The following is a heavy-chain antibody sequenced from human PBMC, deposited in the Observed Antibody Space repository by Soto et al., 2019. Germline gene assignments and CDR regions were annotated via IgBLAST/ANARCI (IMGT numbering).Heavy chain of an antibody. CDR2: IIPIFFTA. CDR1: GDTFSSYA. Sequence: ASVNVSWKPSGDTFSSYAISWMRQATGQGLQWTGGIIPIFFTANSSQKFQVRVTINAHEATSTASIDLSSIRSEDTAVYYCATHPHYYDSSGREYYYYGMDVWGEGTTVTVSS. D-gene: IGHD3-22*01. V-gene: IGHV1-69*13. J-gene: IGHJ6*04. CDR3: ATHPHYYDSSGREYYYYGMDV.